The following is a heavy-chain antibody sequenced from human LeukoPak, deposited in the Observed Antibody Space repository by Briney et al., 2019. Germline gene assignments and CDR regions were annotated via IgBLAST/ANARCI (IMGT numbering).Heavy chain of an antibody. V-gene: IGHV4-59*01. CDR3: ARVSTIFGVADYFDY. D-gene: IGHD3-3*01. CDR1: GGSISSYY. Sequence: SETLSLTCTVSGGSISSYYWSWIRQPPGKGLEWIGYIYYSGSTNYNPSLKSRVTISVDTSKNQFSLKLSSVTAADTAVYYCARVSTIFGVADYFDYWGQGTLVTVSP. CDR2: IYYSGST. J-gene: IGHJ4*02.